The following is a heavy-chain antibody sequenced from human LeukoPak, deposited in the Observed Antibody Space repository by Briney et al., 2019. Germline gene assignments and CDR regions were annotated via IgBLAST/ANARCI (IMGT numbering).Heavy chain of an antibody. CDR1: GGTFSSYA. J-gene: IGHJ5*02. V-gene: IGHV1-18*01. CDR3: ARDQIAVAGPRNRWFDP. Sequence: ASVKVSCKASGGTFSSYAISWVRQAPGQGLEWMGWISAYNGNTNYAQKLQGRVTMTTDTSTSTAYMELRSLRSDDTAVYYCARDQIAVAGPRNRWFDPWGQGTLVTVSS. CDR2: ISAYNGNT. D-gene: IGHD6-19*01.